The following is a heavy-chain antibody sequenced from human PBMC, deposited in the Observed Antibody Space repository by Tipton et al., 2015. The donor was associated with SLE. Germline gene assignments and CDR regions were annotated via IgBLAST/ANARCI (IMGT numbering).Heavy chain of an antibody. CDR1: GGSFTTYY. CDR2: VYYSGST. J-gene: IGHJ5*02. V-gene: IGHV4-59*01. D-gene: IGHD4-11*01. CDR3: ARGEDDYHSKGGWMDP. Sequence: GLVKPSETLSLTCTVSGGSFTTYYWSWIRQPPGKGLEWIGHVYYSGSTNYNPSLKSRVTISIDVSKSQFSLELTSVTAADTAMYYCARGEDDYHSKGGWMDPWGQGSLVTVSS.